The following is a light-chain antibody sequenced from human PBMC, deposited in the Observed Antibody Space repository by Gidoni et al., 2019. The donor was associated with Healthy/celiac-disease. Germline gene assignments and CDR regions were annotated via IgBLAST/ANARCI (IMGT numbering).Light chain of an antibody. CDR1: QSISSY. CDR3: QQSYSSYT. J-gene: IGKJ2*01. V-gene: IGKV1-39*01. CDR2: AAS. Sequence: DIQMTQSPSSLSASVGDRVTITCRASQSISSYLNWYQQKPGKAPKLLIYAASSLQSGVPSRFSGSGSGTDFTLTISSLQPEYFATYYCQQSYSSYTFXQXTKLEIK.